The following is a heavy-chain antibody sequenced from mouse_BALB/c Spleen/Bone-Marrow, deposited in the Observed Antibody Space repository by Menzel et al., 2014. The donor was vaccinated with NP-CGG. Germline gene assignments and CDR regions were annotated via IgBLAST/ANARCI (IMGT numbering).Heavy chain of an antibody. CDR2: INPYNGGT. CDR3: ARRDYYDYAWFAY. V-gene: IGHV1-18*01. J-gene: IGHJ3*01. Sequence: VQLKQSGPALVKPGASMKISCKASGYSFTGYTMNWVKQSHGKNLEWIGLINPYNGGTTYNQKFEGKATLTVDKSSSTAYMELLSLTSEDSAVYYCARRDYYDYAWFAYWGQGTLVTVSA. CDR1: GYSFTGYT. D-gene: IGHD2-4*01.